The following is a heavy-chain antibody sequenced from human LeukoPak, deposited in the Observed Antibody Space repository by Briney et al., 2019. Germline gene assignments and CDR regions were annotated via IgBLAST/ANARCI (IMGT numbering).Heavy chain of an antibody. J-gene: IGHJ5*02. CDR2: ISTDGSNK. CDR3: AKGARGDTVTSIVGLNWFDP. CDR1: GFTFSSYG. V-gene: IGHV3-30*18. Sequence: GGSLRLSCAASGFTFSSYGMHWVRQAPGKGLEWVAVISTDGSNKYYADSVKGRFPISRDNSKNTLYLQMNSLRADDTAVYYCAKGARGDTVTSIVGLNWFDPWGQGTLATVSS. D-gene: IGHD4-17*01.